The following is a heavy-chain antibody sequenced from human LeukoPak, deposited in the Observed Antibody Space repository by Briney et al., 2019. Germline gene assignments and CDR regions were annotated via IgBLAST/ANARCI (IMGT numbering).Heavy chain of an antibody. CDR1: GFTFSSYG. D-gene: IGHD4-17*01. Sequence: PGRSLRLSCAASGFTFSSYGMHWVRQAPGKGLEWVAVIWYDGSNKYYADSVKGRFTISRDSSKNTLYLQMNSLRAEDTAVYYCARNYGDYAPYFQHWGQGTLVTVSS. V-gene: IGHV3-33*01. J-gene: IGHJ1*01. CDR3: ARNYGDYAPYFQH. CDR2: IWYDGSNK.